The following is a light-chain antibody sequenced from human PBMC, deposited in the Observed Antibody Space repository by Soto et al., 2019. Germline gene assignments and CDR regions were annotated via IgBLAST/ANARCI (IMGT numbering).Light chain of an antibody. V-gene: IGLV2-11*01. CDR3: CSYAGSYTFRV. J-gene: IGLJ3*02. Sequence: QSVLTQLRSVSGSPGQSVTISCTGTSSDVGSYNYVSWYQQYPGRAPKLIIYDVYKRPSGVPDRFSGSKSGNTASLTISGLQAEDEADYYCCSYAGSYTFRVFGGGTKLTVL. CDR2: DVY. CDR1: SSDVGSYNY.